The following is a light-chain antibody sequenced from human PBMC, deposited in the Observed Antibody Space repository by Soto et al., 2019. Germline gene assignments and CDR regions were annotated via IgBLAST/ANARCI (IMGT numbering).Light chain of an antibody. J-gene: IGKJ4*01. V-gene: IGKV3D-20*02. CDR2: DAS. CDR3: QQRSNWPLT. Sequence: EIVLTQSPGTLSLSPGETATLSCRASQTIGSTYLAWYQQKPGQAPRLLIYDASNRATGIPARFSGSGSGTDFTLTISSLEPEDFAVYYCQQRSNWPLTFGGGTKVDIK. CDR1: QTIGSTY.